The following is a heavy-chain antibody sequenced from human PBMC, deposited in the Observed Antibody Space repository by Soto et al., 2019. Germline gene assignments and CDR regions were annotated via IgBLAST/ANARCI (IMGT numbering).Heavy chain of an antibody. Sequence: SLRLSCAASGFTFDDYAMHWVRQAPGKGLEWVAGISWSSATYADSVKGRFTISRDNAKNTLYLQMNSLRAEDTAVYYCAKVRVGIAAAGPVYFDYWGQGTLVTVSS. J-gene: IGHJ4*02. CDR3: AKVRVGIAAAGPVYFDY. V-gene: IGHV3-9*01. CDR1: GFTFDDYA. D-gene: IGHD6-13*01. CDR2: ISWSSA.